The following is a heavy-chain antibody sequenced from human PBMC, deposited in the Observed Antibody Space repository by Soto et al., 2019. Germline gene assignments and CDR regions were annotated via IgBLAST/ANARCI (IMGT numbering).Heavy chain of an antibody. CDR2: IIPIFGTA. CDR3: ARDGDTARVFDY. CDR1: GGTFSSYA. J-gene: IGHJ4*02. V-gene: IGHV1-69*13. D-gene: IGHD5-18*01. Sequence: ASVKVSCKASGGTFSSYAISWVRQAPGQGLEWMGGIIPIFGTANYAQKFQGRVTITADESTSTAYMELSSLRSEDTAVYYCARDGDTARVFDYWGQGTLVTVSS.